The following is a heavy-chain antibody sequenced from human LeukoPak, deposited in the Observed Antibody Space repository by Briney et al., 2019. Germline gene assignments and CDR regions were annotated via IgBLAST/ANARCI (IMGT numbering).Heavy chain of an antibody. CDR3: ARGLWFGDENPPYFDY. CDR1: GGSISSYY. Sequence: SETLSLTCTASGGSISSYYWSWIRQPAGKGLEWIGRIYTSGSTNYNPSLKSRVTISVDTSKNQFSLKLSSVTAADTAVYYCARGLWFGDENPPYFDYWGQGILVTVSS. D-gene: IGHD3-10*01. J-gene: IGHJ4*02. CDR2: IYTSGST. V-gene: IGHV4-4*07.